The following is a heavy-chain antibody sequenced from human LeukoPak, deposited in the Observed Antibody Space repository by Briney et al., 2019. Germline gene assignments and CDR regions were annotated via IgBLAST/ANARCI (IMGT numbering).Heavy chain of an antibody. J-gene: IGHJ4*02. D-gene: IGHD6-19*01. V-gene: IGHV3-30*04. CDR3: ARDIAVAGTYDY. Sequence: GGSLRLSCAASGFTFSSYAMHWVRQAPGKGLEWVAVISYDGSNKYYADSVKGRFTISRDNSKNTLYLQMNSPRAEDTAVYYCARDIAVAGTYDYWGQGTLVTVSS. CDR1: GFTFSSYA. CDR2: ISYDGSNK.